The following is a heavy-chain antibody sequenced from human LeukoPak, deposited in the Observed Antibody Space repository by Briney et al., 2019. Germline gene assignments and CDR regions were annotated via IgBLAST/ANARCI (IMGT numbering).Heavy chain of an antibody. D-gene: IGHD6-13*01. CDR1: SGSTSSSNYY. V-gene: IGHV4-39*07. CDR2: IYSSGST. J-gene: IGHJ6*03. CDR3: ARSLSHSSSWYKGYYYYYMDV. Sequence: SETLSLTCSVSSGSTSSSNYYWGWIRQPPGKGLEWIASIYSSGSTYYNPSLKSRVTISVDTSKNQFSLKLSSVTAADTAVYYCARSLSHSSSWYKGYYYYYMDVWGKGTTVTISS.